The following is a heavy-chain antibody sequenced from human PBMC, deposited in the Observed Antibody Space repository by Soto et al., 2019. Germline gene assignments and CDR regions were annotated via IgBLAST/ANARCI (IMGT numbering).Heavy chain of an antibody. V-gene: IGHV3-73*01. CDR3: TRHVSGPGH. Sequence: GGSLRLSCAASGFTFSGSAMHWVRQASGKGLEWVGRIRSKANSYATAYAASVKGRFTISGDDSKNTAYLQMNSLKTEDTAVYYCTRHVSGPGHWGQGTLVTVSS. J-gene: IGHJ4*02. CDR2: IRSKANSYAT. CDR1: GFTFSGSA. D-gene: IGHD1-26*01.